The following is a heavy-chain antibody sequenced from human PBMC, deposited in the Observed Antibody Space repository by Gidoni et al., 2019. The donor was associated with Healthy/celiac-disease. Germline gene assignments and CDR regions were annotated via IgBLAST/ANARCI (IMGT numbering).Heavy chain of an antibody. CDR1: GFTFSSYS. J-gene: IGHJ4*02. V-gene: IGHV3-21*01. D-gene: IGHD3-10*01. CDR2: ISSSCSYI. Sequence: EVQLVESGGGVVKPGGSLRISWAASGFTFSSYSMNWVRQAPGKGLGWVSSISSSCSYIYYADSVKGRFTISRDHAKNSLYLQMNSLRAEDTAVYYCARDRRDSITMVRGVINDYWGQGTLVTVSS. CDR3: ARDRRDSITMVRGVINDY.